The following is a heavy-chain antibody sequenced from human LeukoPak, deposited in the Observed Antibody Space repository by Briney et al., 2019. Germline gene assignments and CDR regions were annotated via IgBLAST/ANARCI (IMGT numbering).Heavy chain of an antibody. CDR3: AGYASSGRRDAFDI. D-gene: IGHD3-22*01. V-gene: IGHV3-48*04. CDR2: ISSSVDSSM. J-gene: IGHJ3*02. CDR1: GFTFNVYS. Sequence: PGGSLRLSCAASGFTFNVYSMNWVRQAPGKGLEWVSCISSSVDSSMYDADSVKGRFTISRDNATHSLYLHMNSPRAEDTALYYCAGYASSGRRDAFDIWGQGTMVTVSS.